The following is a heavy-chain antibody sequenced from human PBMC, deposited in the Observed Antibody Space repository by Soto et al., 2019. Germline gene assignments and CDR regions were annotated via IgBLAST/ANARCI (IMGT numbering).Heavy chain of an antibody. Sequence: GESLKISCKGSGYSFTSYWIGWVRQMPGKGLEWMGIIYPGDSDTRYSPSFQGQVTISADKSISTAYLQWSSLKASDTAMYYCARRPHYYDSSGYFPYYFDYWGQGTLVTVSS. D-gene: IGHD3-22*01. CDR2: IYPGDSDT. CDR1: GYSFTSYW. CDR3: ARRPHYYDSSGYFPYYFDY. J-gene: IGHJ4*02. V-gene: IGHV5-51*01.